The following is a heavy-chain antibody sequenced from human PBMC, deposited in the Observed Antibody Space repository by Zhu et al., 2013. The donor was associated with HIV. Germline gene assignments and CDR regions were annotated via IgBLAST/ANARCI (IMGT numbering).Heavy chain of an antibody. CDR1: GYTFTTYG. CDR3: AEFVVGTGFDY. J-gene: IGHJ4*02. CDR2: ISAYNGHT. V-gene: IGHV1-18*01. D-gene: IGHD2-15*01. Sequence: QAQLVQSGGEMKKPGASVNVSCKASGYTFTTYGITWVRQAPGQGLEWMGWISAYNGHTNYAQKLQGRVTMTTDTSTNTAYMELRSLTSDDTAVYYCAEFVVGTGFDYWGQGTLVTVSS.